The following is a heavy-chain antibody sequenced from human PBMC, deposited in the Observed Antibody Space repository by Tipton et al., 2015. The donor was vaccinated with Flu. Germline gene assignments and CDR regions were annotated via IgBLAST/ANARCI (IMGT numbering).Heavy chain of an antibody. CDR2: INHSGST. V-gene: IGHV4-34*01. CDR3: ARDRGDTAMVMIYYYYGMDV. D-gene: IGHD5-18*01. CDR1: GGSFSGYY. J-gene: IGHJ6*02. Sequence: LRLSCAVYGGSFSGYYWSWIRQPPGKGLEWIGEINHSGSTNYNPSLKSRVTISVDTSKNQFSLKLSSVTAADTAVYYCARDRGDTAMVMIYYYYGMDVWGQGTTVTVSS.